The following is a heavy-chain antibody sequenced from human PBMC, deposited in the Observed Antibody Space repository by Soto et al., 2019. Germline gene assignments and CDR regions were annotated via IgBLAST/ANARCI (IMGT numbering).Heavy chain of an antibody. J-gene: IGHJ6*02. V-gene: IGHV4-34*01. Sequence: QVQLQQWGAGLLKPSETLSLTCAVYGGSFSGYYWSWIRQPPGKGLEWIGEINHSGSTNYNPSLKSRVTISVDTSKNQFSLKLSSVTAADTAVYYCARGSPYSSSWYVYYYGMDVWGQGTTVTVSS. CDR1: GGSFSGYY. D-gene: IGHD6-13*01. CDR3: ARGSPYSSSWYVYYYGMDV. CDR2: INHSGST.